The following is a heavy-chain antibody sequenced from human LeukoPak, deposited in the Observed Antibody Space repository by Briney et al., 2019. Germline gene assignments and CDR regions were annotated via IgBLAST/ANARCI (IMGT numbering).Heavy chain of an antibody. CDR2: ISGSI. V-gene: IGHV3-9*01. J-gene: IGHJ5*02. Sequence: GGSLRLSCAASGFTFDDYAMHWVRQAPGEGLEWVSGISGSIGYADSVKGRFTISRDNAKNSLHLQMNSLRAEDTALYYCAKGRDKYQLLSKNWFDPWGQGTLVTVSS. CDR3: AKGRDKYQLLSKNWFDP. D-gene: IGHD2-2*01. CDR1: GFTFDDYA.